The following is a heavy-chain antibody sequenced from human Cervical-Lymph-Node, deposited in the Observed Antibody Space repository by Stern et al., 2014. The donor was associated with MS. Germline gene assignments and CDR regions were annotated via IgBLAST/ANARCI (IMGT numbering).Heavy chain of an antibody. CDR1: GGTFISSYA. D-gene: IGHD2-15*01. J-gene: IGHJ5*02. V-gene: IGHV1-69*09. CDR2: IIPLLGLP. Sequence: VQLVQSGAEVKKPGSSVNVSCKASGGTFISSYAITWMRQAPGQGLEWMGRIIPLLGLPNYAQKFQGRGPITADTSTSTAYRELSSLRSEDTAVYYCARGVVTNRAAATLHNLFDPWGQGTLVTVSS. CDR3: ARGVVTNRAAATLHNLFDP.